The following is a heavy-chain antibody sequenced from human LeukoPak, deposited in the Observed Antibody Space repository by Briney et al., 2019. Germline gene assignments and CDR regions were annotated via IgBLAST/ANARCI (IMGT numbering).Heavy chain of an antibody. D-gene: IGHD3-10*01. Sequence: SETLSLTCTVSGGSISSYYWSWIRQPPGKGLEWIGYISYSGSTNYNPSLKSRVTISVDTSRNQFSLKLSSVTAADTAVYYCARGRLGGSGSYYNVLDYWGQGTLVTVST. V-gene: IGHV4-59*01. J-gene: IGHJ4*02. CDR2: ISYSGST. CDR1: GGSISSYY. CDR3: ARGRLGGSGSYYNVLDY.